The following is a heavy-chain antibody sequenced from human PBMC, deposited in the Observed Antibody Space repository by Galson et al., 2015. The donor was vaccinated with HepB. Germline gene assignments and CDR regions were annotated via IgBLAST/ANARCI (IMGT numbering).Heavy chain of an antibody. V-gene: IGHV3-48*01. CDR3: ARASDLDY. CDR2: ISSSSSIM. J-gene: IGHJ4*02. CDR1: GFRFYSYS. D-gene: IGHD2-2*01. Sequence: SLRLSCAASGFRFYSYSMNWVRQTPGKGLEWVSYISSSSSIMNYADSVKGRLTISRDNAKNSLYLQMNSLRAEDTAVYYCARASDLDYWGQGTLVTVSS.